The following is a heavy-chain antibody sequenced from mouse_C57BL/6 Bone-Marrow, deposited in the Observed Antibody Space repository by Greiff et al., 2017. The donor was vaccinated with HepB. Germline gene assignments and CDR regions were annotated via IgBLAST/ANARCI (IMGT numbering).Heavy chain of an antibody. V-gene: IGHV2-2*01. CDR2: IWSGGST. CDR1: GFSLTSYG. Sequence: QVQLKESGPGLVQPSQCLSITCTASGFSLTSYGVHWVRQSPGKGLEWLGVIWSGGSTDDNAAFISRLSISKDNSKCQVFFKMNSLQAADIAIYYCARNPPDGYLYYYAMDYWGQGTSVTVSS. CDR3: ARNPPDGYLYYYAMDY. J-gene: IGHJ4*01. D-gene: IGHD2-3*01.